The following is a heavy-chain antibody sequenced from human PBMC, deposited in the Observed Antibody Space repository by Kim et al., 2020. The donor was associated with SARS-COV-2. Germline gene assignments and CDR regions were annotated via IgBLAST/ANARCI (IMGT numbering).Heavy chain of an antibody. D-gene: IGHD3-22*01. J-gene: IGHJ4*02. CDR1: GYIFTGDY. CDR2: ISPNTGDT. CDR3: ARRGVGYYYDY. Sequence: ASVKVSCKASGYIFTGDYMHWVRQAPGQGLEWMGWISPNTGDTSYAQNFRGRVTMTRDTSISTAYMELSSLRSDDTAVYYCARRGVGYYYDYWGQGTLVTVSS. V-gene: IGHV1-2*02.